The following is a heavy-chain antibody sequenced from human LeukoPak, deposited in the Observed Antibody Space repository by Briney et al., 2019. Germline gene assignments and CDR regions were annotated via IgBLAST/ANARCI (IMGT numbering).Heavy chain of an antibody. CDR3: ARSTTMYSSGWNGLDY. Sequence: GGSLRPSCAASGFTFSSYWMHWVRQAPGKGLVWVPRINSDGSSTTYADSVKGRFTISRDNAKNTLYLQMNSLRAEDTAVYYCARSTTMYSSGWNGLDYWGQGTLVTVSS. D-gene: IGHD6-19*01. CDR2: INSDGSST. V-gene: IGHV3-74*01. CDR1: GFTFSSYW. J-gene: IGHJ4*02.